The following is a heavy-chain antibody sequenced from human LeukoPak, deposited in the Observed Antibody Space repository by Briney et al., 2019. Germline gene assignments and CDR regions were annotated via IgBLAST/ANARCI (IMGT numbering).Heavy chain of an antibody. CDR1: GGSTSSTSYY. J-gene: IGHJ5*02. CDR2: IYYSGST. D-gene: IGHD1-26*01. Sequence: SETLSLTCTVSGGSTSSTSYYWGWIRQPPGKDLEWIGSIYYSGSTYYNPSLKSRVTISVDTSKNQFSLKLTSVTPADTAVYYCARGGIVGSRTNWFDPWGQGILVTVSS. V-gene: IGHV4-39*07. CDR3: ARGGIVGSRTNWFDP.